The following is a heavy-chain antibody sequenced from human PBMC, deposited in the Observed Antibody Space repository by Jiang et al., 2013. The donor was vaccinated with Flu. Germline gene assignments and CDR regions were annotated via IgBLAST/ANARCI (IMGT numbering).Heavy chain of an antibody. D-gene: IGHD2-21*02. J-gene: IGHJ6*01. CDR2: IHNSGTT. Sequence: QPPGKGLEWIGYIHNSGTTNYNPSLKSRVTISIDTSTNQFSLKLISVTAPDTAVYYCARSYCGGDCYSMFGYSYYGMDVW. V-gene: IGHV4-59*08. CDR3: ARSYCGGDCYSMFGYSYYGMDV.